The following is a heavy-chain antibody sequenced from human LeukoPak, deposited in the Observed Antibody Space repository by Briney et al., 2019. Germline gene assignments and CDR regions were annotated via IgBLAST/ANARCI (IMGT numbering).Heavy chain of an antibody. D-gene: IGHD3-10*01. Sequence: SETLSLTCTVSGYSISSGYYWGWIRQPPGKGLEWIGSIYHSGSTYYNPSLKSRVTISVDTSKNQFSLKLSSVTAADTAVYYCAREVYYYGSGGTPFFDYWGQGTLVTVSS. J-gene: IGHJ4*02. V-gene: IGHV4-38-2*02. CDR2: IYHSGST. CDR3: AREVYYYGSGGTPFFDY. CDR1: GYSISSGYY.